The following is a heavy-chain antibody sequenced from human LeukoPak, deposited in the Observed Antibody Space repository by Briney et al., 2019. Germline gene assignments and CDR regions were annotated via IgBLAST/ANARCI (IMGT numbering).Heavy chain of an antibody. J-gene: IGHJ6*02. CDR1: GFTFSSYG. Sequence: GGSLRLSCAASGFTFSSYGMHWVRQAPGKGLEWVAVISYDGSNKYYADSVKGRFTISRDNSKNTLYLQMNSLRAEDMAVYYCAKDRSSSWYEGPFNDMDVWGQGTTVTVSS. D-gene: IGHD6-13*01. V-gene: IGHV3-30*18. CDR3: AKDRSSSWYEGPFNDMDV. CDR2: ISYDGSNK.